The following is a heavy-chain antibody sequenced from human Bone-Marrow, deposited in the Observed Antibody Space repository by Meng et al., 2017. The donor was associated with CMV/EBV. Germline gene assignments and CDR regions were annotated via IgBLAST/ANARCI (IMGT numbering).Heavy chain of an antibody. CDR2: IYTSGST. V-gene: IGHV4-4*07. D-gene: IGHD2-2*02. CDR3: ARARSLVPAAIPHHYYYGMDV. J-gene: IGHJ6*02. Sequence: GSLRLSCTVSGGSISSYYWSWIRQPAGKGLEWIGRIYTSGSTNYNPSLKSRVTMSVDTSKNQFSLKLSSVTAADTAVYYCARARSLVPAAIPHHYYYGMDVWGQGTTVTVSS. CDR1: GGSISSYY.